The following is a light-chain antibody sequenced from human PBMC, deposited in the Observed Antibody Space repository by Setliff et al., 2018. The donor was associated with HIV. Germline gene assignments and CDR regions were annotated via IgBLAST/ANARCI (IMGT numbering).Light chain of an antibody. CDR1: SSDIGAYNY. Sequence: QSALAQPASVSGSPGQSITISCTGTSSDIGAYNYVSWFQQYPGEAPKLIIYEVIDRPSGVSNRFSGSKSGNTASLTISGLQPEDEAHYYCCSNTGSNTYGVGTGTKV. CDR3: CSNTGSNTYG. J-gene: IGLJ1*01. CDR2: EVI. V-gene: IGLV2-14*03.